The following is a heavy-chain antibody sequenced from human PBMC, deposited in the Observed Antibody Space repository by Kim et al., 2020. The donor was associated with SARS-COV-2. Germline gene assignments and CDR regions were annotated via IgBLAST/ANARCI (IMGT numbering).Heavy chain of an antibody. D-gene: IGHD3-9*01. CDR3: AREPKQDLYFWYDP. J-gene: IGHJ5*02. Sequence: ASVKVSCKASGYTFSSYAIHWLRQAPGQRLEWVGWINIYIGDTQYSKKLEGRVSITKDTSASTTYLELTRLTSEDTAIYYCAREPKQDLYFWYDPWGQGTLVTVSS. CDR2: INIYIGDT. CDR1: GYTFSSYA. V-gene: IGHV1-3*04.